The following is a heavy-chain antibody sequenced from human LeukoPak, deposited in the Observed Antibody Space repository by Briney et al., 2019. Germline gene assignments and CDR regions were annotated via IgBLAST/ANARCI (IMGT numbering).Heavy chain of an antibody. V-gene: IGHV1-18*01. CDR1: GYTFTSYG. Sequence: GASVKVSCKASGYTFTSYGISWVRQAPGQGLEWMGWISAYNGNTNYAQKLQGRVTMTTDTSTSTAYMELRSLRSDDTAVYYCAREIGHNRYSSGWFPLDYWGQGTLVTVSS. D-gene: IGHD6-19*01. J-gene: IGHJ4*02. CDR2: ISAYNGNT. CDR3: AREIGHNRYSSGWFPLDY.